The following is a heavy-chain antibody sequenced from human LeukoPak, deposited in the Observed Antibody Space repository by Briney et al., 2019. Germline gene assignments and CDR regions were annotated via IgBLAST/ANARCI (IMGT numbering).Heavy chain of an antibody. Sequence: SETLSLTCAVSGASISSSHWWSWVRQPPRKGLEWIGEIYHGGSTNCNPSLKGRVTISVDRSNNQFSLRLTSVTAADTAVYYCARRGWYNSGWYYLDYWGQGTLVTVSS. CDR3: ARRGWYNSGWYYLDY. CDR2: IYHGGST. V-gene: IGHV4-4*02. J-gene: IGHJ4*02. D-gene: IGHD6-19*01. CDR1: GASISSSHW.